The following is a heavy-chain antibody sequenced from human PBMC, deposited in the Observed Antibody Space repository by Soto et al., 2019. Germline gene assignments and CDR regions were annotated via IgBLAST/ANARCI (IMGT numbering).Heavy chain of an antibody. J-gene: IGHJ3*02. CDR2: IYTSGST. CDR1: GGSISSYY. Sequence: QVQLQESGPGLVKPSETLSLTCTVSGGSISSYYWSWIRQPAGKGLEWIGRIYTSGSTNYNPSLKRRVAMSVDTCKNQFSLTLSSVTAADTAVYYCARAPTGYYDSSGYYPRDAFDIWGQGTMVTVSS. V-gene: IGHV4-4*07. D-gene: IGHD3-22*01. CDR3: ARAPTGYYDSSGYYPRDAFDI.